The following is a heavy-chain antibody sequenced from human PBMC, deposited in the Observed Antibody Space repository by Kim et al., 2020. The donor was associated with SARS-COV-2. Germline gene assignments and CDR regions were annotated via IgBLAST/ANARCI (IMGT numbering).Heavy chain of an antibody. CDR2: IYYSGST. V-gene: IGHV4-39*01. CDR3: ARQFIGLQAVLGLGWFDP. CDR1: GGSISSSSYY. Sequence: SETLSLTCTVSGGSISSSSYYWGWIRQPPGKGLEWIGSIYYSGSTYYNPSLKSRVTISVDTSKNQFSLKLSSVTAADTAVYYCARQFIGLQAVLGLGWFDPWGQGTLVTVSS. D-gene: IGHD2-15*01. J-gene: IGHJ5*02.